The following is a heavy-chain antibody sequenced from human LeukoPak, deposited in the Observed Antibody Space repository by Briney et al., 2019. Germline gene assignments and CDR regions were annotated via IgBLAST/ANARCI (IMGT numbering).Heavy chain of an antibody. J-gene: IGHJ4*02. D-gene: IGHD6-13*01. Sequence: GASVKVSCKASGYTFTGYYMHWVRQAPGQGLEWMGWINPNSGGTNYAQKFQGRVTMTRDTSISTAYMELSRLRSDDTAVYYCARGDRRRPPSSIGWYSENMFDYWGQGTLLTVSS. CDR1: GYTFTGYY. CDR2: INPNSGGT. V-gene: IGHV1-2*02. CDR3: ARGDRRRPPSSIGWYSENMFDY.